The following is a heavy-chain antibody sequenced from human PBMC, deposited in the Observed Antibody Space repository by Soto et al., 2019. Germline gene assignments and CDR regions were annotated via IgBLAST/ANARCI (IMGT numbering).Heavy chain of an antibody. D-gene: IGHD2-21*01. CDR2: INIGNGYT. J-gene: IGHJ4*02. CDR1: GYTFTNNL. Sequence: ASVKVSCKASGYTFTNNLMHWVRQAPGQRPEWLGWINIGNGYTKCSQRFQGRVAITRDTSARITYMDLSGLRSEDTAVYFCASGNCDGIYSFDYWGQGALVTVSS. V-gene: IGHV1-3*04. CDR3: ASGNCDGIYSFDY.